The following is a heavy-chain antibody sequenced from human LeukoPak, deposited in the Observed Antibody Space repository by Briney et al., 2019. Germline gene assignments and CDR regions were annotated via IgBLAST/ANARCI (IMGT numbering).Heavy chain of an antibody. V-gene: IGHV4-59*01. Sequence: SETLSLTCTVSGGSISSYYWSWIRQPPGKGLEWIGYIYYSGSTNYNPSLKSRVTISVDTSKNQFSLKLSSVTAADTAVYYCARESIAARGAWDYWGQGTLVTVSS. J-gene: IGHJ4*02. CDR2: IYYSGST. CDR3: ARESIAARGAWDY. D-gene: IGHD6-6*01. CDR1: GGSISSYY.